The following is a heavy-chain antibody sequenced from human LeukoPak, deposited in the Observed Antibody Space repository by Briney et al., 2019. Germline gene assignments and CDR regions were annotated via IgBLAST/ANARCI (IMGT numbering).Heavy chain of an antibody. CDR1: GGSISNYY. Sequence: SETLSLTCTVSGGSISNYYWSWIRQPPGKGLEWIGYIYYSGSTNYNPSLKNRVTISVDTSKNQFSLKLSSVTAADTAVYYCAREGYSGYDSTLYYFDYWGQGTLVTVSS. J-gene: IGHJ4*02. V-gene: IGHV4-59*01. CDR2: IYYSGST. CDR3: AREGYSGYDSTLYYFDY. D-gene: IGHD5-12*01.